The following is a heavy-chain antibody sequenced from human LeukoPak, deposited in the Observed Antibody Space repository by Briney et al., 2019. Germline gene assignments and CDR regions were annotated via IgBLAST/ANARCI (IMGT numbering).Heavy chain of an antibody. D-gene: IGHD6-25*01. CDR2: IIPIFGTA. CDR1: GGTFSSYA. V-gene: IGHV1-69*01. J-gene: IGHJ4*02. CDR3: ATSRGSPWDYFDY. Sequence: SVKVSCKASGGTFSSYAISWVRQAPGQGLEWMGGIIPIFGTANYAQKFQGRVTITAYESTSTAYMELSSLRSEDTAVYYCATSRGSPWDYFDYWGQGTLVTVSS.